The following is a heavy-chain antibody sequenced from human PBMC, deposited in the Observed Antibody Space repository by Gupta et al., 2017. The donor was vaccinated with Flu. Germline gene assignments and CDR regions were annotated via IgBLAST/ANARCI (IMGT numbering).Heavy chain of an antibody. CDR2: ISGSSEHT. CDR1: GFTFSSYT. Sequence: EVHLLESGGGLIQPGGSLRLSCAASGFTFSSYTMSWVRQTPGKGLEWVAGISGSSEHTYHADSVKGRFTISRDNSRNTLFLQMSSLRAEDTAIYYCAKPQVIGPTSYFDSWGQGILVTVSS. CDR3: AKPQVIGPTSYFDS. J-gene: IGHJ4*02. D-gene: IGHD2-21*01. V-gene: IGHV3-23*01.